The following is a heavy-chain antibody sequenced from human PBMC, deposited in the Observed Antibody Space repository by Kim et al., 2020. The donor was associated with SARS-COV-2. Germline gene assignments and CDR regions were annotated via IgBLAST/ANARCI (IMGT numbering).Heavy chain of an antibody. J-gene: IGHJ6*02. CDR2: IIPIFGTA. D-gene: IGHD6-13*01. V-gene: IGHV1-69*13. Sequence: SVKVSCKASGGTFSSYAISWVRQAPGQGLEWMGGIIPIFGTANYAQKFQGRVTITADESTSTAYMELSSLRSEDTAVYYCARDLRKIAPIYSSSWYYYYGMDVWGQGTTVTVSS. CDR1: GGTFSSYA. CDR3: ARDLRKIAPIYSSSWYYYYGMDV.